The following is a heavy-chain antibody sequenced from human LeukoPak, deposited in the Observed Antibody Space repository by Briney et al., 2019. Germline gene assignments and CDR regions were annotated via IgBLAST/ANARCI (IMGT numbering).Heavy chain of an antibody. J-gene: IGHJ4*02. CDR3: AGIMKIVVAGNKSSGY. Sequence: SETLSLTCSVYGGSFSGYYWSWIRQPPGKGLEWIGEINHSGSTNYNPSLKSRVTISVDTSKNQFSLKLSSVTAADTAVYYCAGIMKIVVAGNKSSGYWGQGTLVTVSS. V-gene: IGHV4-34*01. D-gene: IGHD6-19*01. CDR2: INHSGST. CDR1: GGSFSGYY.